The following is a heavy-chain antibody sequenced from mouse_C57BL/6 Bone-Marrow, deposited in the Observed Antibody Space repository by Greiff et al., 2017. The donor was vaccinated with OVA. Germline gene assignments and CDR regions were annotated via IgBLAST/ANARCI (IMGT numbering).Heavy chain of an antibody. V-gene: IGHV14-3*01. CDR2: IDPANGNT. J-gene: IGHJ4*01. CDR1: GFHIKNTY. Sequence: VQLKESVAELVRPGASVKLSCTASGFHIKNTYMHWVKQRPEQGLEWIGRIDPANGNTKYAPKFQGKANITADTSSNPAYLQLISLTTEDTAIYYCARDGSSPYYAMDYWGQGTSVTVSS. CDR3: ARDGSSPYYAMDY. D-gene: IGHD1-1*01.